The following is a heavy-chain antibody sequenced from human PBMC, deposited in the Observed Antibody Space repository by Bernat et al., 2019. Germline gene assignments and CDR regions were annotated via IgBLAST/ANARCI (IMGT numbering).Heavy chain of an antibody. D-gene: IGHD5-18*01. CDR3: ARGGYSYGFEAFDI. V-gene: IGHV3-74*01. J-gene: IGHJ3*02. CDR1: GFTFSSYW. CDR2: INSDGSST. Sequence: EVQLVESGGGLVQPGGSLRLSCAASGFTFSSYWMHWVRQAPGKGLVWVSRINSDGSSTSYADSVKGRFTISRDNAKNTLYLQMNSLRAEDTAVYYCARGGYSYGFEAFDIWGQGTMVTVSS.